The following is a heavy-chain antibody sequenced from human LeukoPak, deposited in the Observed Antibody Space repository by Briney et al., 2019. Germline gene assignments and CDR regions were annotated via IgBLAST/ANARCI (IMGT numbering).Heavy chain of an antibody. CDR1: GYTFTGYY. J-gene: IGHJ4*02. D-gene: IGHD1-1*01. CDR3: ARLGQVTGTFDY. Sequence: ASVKVSCKASGYTFTGYYMHWVRQAPGQGLEWMGWINPNSGGTNYAQKFQGRVTMSRDTSISTAYMELSRLRSDDTAVYYCARLGQVTGTFDYWGQGTLVTASS. CDR2: INPNSGGT. V-gene: IGHV1-2*02.